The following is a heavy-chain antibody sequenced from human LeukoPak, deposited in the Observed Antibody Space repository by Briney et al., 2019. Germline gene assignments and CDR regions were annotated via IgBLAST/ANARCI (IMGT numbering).Heavy chain of an antibody. CDR3: ASRGEYSSNWYGMDV. D-gene: IGHD6-13*01. V-gene: IGHV3-30*03. CDR1: GLTFRNYG. J-gene: IGHJ6*02. CDR2: ISYDGSNK. Sequence: GGSLRLSCAASGLTFRNYGMHWVRQAPGKGLEWVAIISYDGSNKYYADSVKGRFTISRDNSKNTLYLQMNSLRAEDTAVYYCASRGEYSSNWYGMDVWGQGTTVTVSS.